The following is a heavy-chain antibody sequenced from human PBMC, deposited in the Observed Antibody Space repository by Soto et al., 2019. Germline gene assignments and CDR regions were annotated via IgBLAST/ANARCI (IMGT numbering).Heavy chain of an antibody. J-gene: IGHJ4*02. V-gene: IGHV3-33*01. CDR3: TRDISSRYFDS. CDR1: GFPFSNYG. CDR2: IWYGGRNK. D-gene: IGHD6-13*01. Sequence: GGPLRLSCAPAGFPFSNYGMHWVRQDTGRGLGWVAVIWYGGRNKYYADSVKGRFTISRDNAKNALYLQMNSLRVEDTAVYFWTRDISSRYFDSWGQGTLVTDSS.